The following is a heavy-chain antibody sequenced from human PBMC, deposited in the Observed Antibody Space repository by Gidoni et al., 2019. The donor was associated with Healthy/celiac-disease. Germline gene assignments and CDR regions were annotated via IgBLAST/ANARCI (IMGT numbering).Heavy chain of an antibody. Sequence: EVQLVESGGGLVKPGGSLRLSCAASGSTFSSHSMNLVRQAPGKGLEWLSSSSGSSSDIYYADSVKDRFNISRDNAKNSMYLQMDSLRAEDTAVYYCARDREKEGHSQEFYYYYYGMDVWGQGTTVTVSS. J-gene: IGHJ6*02. CDR2: SSGSSSDI. CDR1: GSTFSSHS. CDR3: ARDREKEGHSQEFYYYYYGMDV. V-gene: IGHV3-21*01. D-gene: IGHD3-10*01.